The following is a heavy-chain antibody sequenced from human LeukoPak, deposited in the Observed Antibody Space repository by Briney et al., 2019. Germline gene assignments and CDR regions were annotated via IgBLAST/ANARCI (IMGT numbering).Heavy chain of an antibody. Sequence: GGSLRLSCAASGFTFSSYAMSWVRQAPGKGLEWVAVISYDGSNKYYADSVKGRFTISRDNSKNTLYLQMNSLRAEDTAVYYCARDRGTVALDYWGQGTLVTVSS. CDR3: ARDRGTVALDY. J-gene: IGHJ4*02. CDR2: ISYDGSNK. D-gene: IGHD4-23*01. V-gene: IGHV3-30-3*01. CDR1: GFTFSSYA.